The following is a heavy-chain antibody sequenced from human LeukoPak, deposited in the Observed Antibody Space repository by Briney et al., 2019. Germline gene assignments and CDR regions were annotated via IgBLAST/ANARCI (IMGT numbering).Heavy chain of an antibody. CDR3: SRGQGAAAD. CDR2: IYTSGSN. J-gene: IGHJ4*02. Sequence: SETLSLTCTVSGRFISSYYWSWIRQPPARGLELIGYIYTSGSNNYNHSHKSRVNISVDTSKNQFSLKLSSETAADTAVYYCSRGQGAAADWGQGTLVTVSS. V-gene: IGHV4-4*09. CDR1: GRFISSYY. D-gene: IGHD6-13*01.